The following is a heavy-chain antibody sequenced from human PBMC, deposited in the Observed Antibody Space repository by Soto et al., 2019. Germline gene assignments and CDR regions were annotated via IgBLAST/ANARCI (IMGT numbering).Heavy chain of an antibody. CDR2: MNPNSGNT. J-gene: IGHJ5*02. CDR1: GYTFTSYD. Sequence: QVQLVQSGAEVKKPGASVKVSCKASGYTFTSYDINWVRQATGQGLEWMGWMNPNSGNTGYAQKFQGRVTMTRNTSISTAYMELGSLRSEDTAVYYCARSCLYYDFWSGYWFDPWGQGTLVTVSS. D-gene: IGHD3-3*01. V-gene: IGHV1-8*01. CDR3: ARSCLYYDFWSGYWFDP.